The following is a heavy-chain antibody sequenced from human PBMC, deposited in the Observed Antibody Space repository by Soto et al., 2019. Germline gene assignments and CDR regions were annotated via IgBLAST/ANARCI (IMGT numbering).Heavy chain of an antibody. Sequence: EVQLVESGGDLVQPGGSLRLSCVASGFTFSNYWMNWVRQAPGKGLEWVANIKLDGSEKYYVDSVKGRFTISRDNAKKSLYLEMNSLRAEDTAVYYCAKSGEVRERAWFGPRGQGTLVTVSS. CDR2: IKLDGSEK. V-gene: IGHV3-7*03. CDR1: GFTFSNYW. CDR3: AKSGEVRERAWFGP. D-gene: IGHD3-10*01. J-gene: IGHJ5*02.